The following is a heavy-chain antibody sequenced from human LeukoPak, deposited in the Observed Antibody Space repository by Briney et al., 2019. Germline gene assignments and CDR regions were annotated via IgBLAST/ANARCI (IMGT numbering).Heavy chain of an antibody. CDR3: ASAFGYIGFDY. CDR2: IYYSGST. CDR1: GGSISSYY. D-gene: IGHD6-13*01. Sequence: TXTXSGGSISSYYWGWIRQPPGKGLEWIGYIYYSGSTNYNPSLTSRVTISVDTSKNQFSLKLSSVTAADTAVYYCASAFGYIGFDYWGQGTLVTVSS. V-gene: IGHV4-59*01. J-gene: IGHJ4*02.